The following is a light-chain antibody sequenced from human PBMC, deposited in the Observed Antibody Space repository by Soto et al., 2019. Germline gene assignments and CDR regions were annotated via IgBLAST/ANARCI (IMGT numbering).Light chain of an antibody. CDR3: QQYGSSPPT. Sequence: DIVLTQSPATLSLSPGERATLSCRASQSVSRKLAWYQQKPGQGPRLLIYGASSRATGTPDRFSGSGSGTDFTLTINRLEPEDFALYYCQQYGSSPPTFGQGTKVDIK. CDR1: QSVSRK. CDR2: GAS. V-gene: IGKV3-20*01. J-gene: IGKJ1*01.